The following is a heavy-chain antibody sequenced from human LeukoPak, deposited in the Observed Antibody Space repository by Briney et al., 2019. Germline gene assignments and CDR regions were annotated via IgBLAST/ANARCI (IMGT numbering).Heavy chain of an antibody. CDR2: IYYSGST. CDR1: GGSISSYY. D-gene: IGHD3-22*01. V-gene: IGHV4-59*08. J-gene: IGHJ4*02. Sequence: SETLSLTCTVPGGSISSYYWSWIRQPPGKGLEWIGYIYYSGSTNYNPSLKSRVTISVDTSKNQFSLKLSSVTAADVAVYYCARHTIEVDYYYDSSGPHPFYFDYWGQGTLVTVSS. CDR3: ARHTIEVDYYYDSSGPHPFYFDY.